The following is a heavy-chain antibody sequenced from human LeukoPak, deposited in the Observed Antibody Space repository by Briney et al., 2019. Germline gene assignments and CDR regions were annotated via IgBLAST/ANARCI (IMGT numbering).Heavy chain of an antibody. D-gene: IGHD3-9*01. J-gene: IGHJ4*02. CDR2: ISSGSHTM. Sequence: GGSLRLSCAASGFSFSSYEMNWVRQAPGKGLEWASYISSGSHTMYYADSVKGRFTISRDNTKNSLYLQMNSLRAEDTAVYYCVRKTLTGPVYWGQGALVTVSS. CDR3: VRKTLTGPVY. CDR1: GFSFSSYE. V-gene: IGHV3-48*03.